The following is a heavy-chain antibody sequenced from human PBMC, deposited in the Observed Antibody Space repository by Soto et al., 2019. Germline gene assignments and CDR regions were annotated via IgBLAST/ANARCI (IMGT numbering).Heavy chain of an antibody. CDR2: IGTAGDT. CDR1: GFTFSSYD. D-gene: IGHD3-22*01. Sequence: GGSLRLSCAASGFTFSSYDMHWVRQATGKGLEWVSAIGTAGDTYYPGSVKGRFTISRENAKNSLYLQMNSLRAEDTAVYYCARGVIYGYYYDSSGYSTPNWFDPWGQGTLVTVSS. CDR3: ARGVIYGYYYDSSGYSTPNWFDP. V-gene: IGHV3-13*01. J-gene: IGHJ5*02.